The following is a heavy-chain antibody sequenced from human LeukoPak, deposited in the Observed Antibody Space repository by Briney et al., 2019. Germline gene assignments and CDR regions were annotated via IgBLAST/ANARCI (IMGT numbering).Heavy chain of an antibody. D-gene: IGHD6-19*01. Sequence: GGSLRLSCAVSGFTFSDYFLDWVRQAPGKGLEWVGRSRNKAKSYTTEYAASVKGRFTNSRDDSKNSLNLQMNSLKTEDTAVYYCVRVGSVAGSDYLDYWGQGTLVTVSS. CDR1: GFTFSDYF. CDR2: SRNKAKSYTT. V-gene: IGHV3-72*01. J-gene: IGHJ4*02. CDR3: VRVGSVAGSDYLDY.